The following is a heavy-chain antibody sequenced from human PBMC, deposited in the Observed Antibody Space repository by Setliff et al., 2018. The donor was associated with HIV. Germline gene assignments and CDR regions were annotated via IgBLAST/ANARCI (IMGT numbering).Heavy chain of an antibody. J-gene: IGHJ4*02. V-gene: IGHV3-7*03. Sequence: GGSLRLSCAASGFTFSSYWMTWVRQAPGKGLEWVANIKQDGSEKYYVGSVKGRFTISRDNAKNSLYLQLDSLSVEDTAVYYCASGALLPTIDYWGRGTLVTVSS. CDR1: GFTFSSYW. CDR2: IKQDGSEK. D-gene: IGHD3-10*01. CDR3: ASGALLPTIDY.